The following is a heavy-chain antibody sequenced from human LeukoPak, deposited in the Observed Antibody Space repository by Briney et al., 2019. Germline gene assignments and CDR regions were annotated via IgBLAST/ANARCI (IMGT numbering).Heavy chain of an antibody. Sequence: SETLSLTCAVYGGSFSGYYWSWIRQPPGKGLEWIGEINHSGSTNYNPSLKSRVTISVDTSKNQFSLKLSSVPAADTAVYYCAREGLRYFDWLLNYYMDVWGKGTTVTVSS. V-gene: IGHV4-34*01. J-gene: IGHJ6*03. CDR1: GGSFSGYY. D-gene: IGHD3-9*01. CDR2: INHSGST. CDR3: AREGLRYFDWLLNYYMDV.